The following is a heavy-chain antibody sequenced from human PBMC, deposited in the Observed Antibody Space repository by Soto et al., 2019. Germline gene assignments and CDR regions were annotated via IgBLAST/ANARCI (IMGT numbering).Heavy chain of an antibody. CDR2: INAGHGHT. J-gene: IGHJ4*02. V-gene: IGHV1-3*01. CDR3: PRDGAVAGNINFDY. CDR1: GYTFTAYG. D-gene: IGHD6-19*01. Sequence: QVPLVQSGAEVKKPGASVKVSCKASGYTFTAYGMDWVRQAPGQRLEWMVGINAGHGHTKYSQKCQGRVTITSDPSASTAYMELSSLSSEDTGVYYCPRDGAVAGNINFDYWGQGTLVTVSS.